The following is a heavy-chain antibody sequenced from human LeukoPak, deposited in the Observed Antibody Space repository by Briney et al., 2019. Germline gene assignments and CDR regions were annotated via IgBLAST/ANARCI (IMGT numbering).Heavy chain of an antibody. Sequence: GGSLRLSCAASGFTFSSYAMHWVRQAPGKGLEWVAVISYDGSNKYYADSVKGRFTISRDNSKNTLYLQMNSLRAEDTAVYYCASYDILTGLSFDYWGQGTLVTVSS. D-gene: IGHD3-9*01. V-gene: IGHV3-30-3*01. CDR2: ISYDGSNK. CDR1: GFTFSSYA. CDR3: ASYDILTGLSFDY. J-gene: IGHJ4*02.